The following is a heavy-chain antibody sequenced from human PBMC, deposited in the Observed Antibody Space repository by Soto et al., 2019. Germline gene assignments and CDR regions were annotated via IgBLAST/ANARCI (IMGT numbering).Heavy chain of an antibody. CDR1: GFTFSSYG. J-gene: IGHJ4*02. CDR3: AKGRSASWYSLLDY. D-gene: IGHD6-13*01. CDR2: MSFDGSNK. Sequence: GGSLRLSCAASGFTFSSYGMHWVRQAPGKGLEWVAVMSFDGSNKYYADSVRGRFAISRDNSKDTLYLQMSSLRPEDTAVYYCAKGRSASWYSLLDYWGQGTLVTVSS. V-gene: IGHV3-30*18.